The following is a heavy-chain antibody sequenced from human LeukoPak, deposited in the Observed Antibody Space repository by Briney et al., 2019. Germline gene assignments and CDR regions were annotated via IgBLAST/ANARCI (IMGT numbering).Heavy chain of an antibody. CDR1: GFTFSTYG. CDR3: ARGYCSGGSCYPGYFDY. D-gene: IGHD2-15*01. J-gene: IGHJ4*02. V-gene: IGHV3-33*01. CDR2: IWYDGSNK. Sequence: GGSLRLSCAASGFTFSTYGMHWVRQVPGKGLEWVALIWYDGSNKYYADSVKGRFIISRDNSTDTLYLQMNSLRAEDTAVYYCARGYCSGGSCYPGYFDYWGQGTLVTVSS.